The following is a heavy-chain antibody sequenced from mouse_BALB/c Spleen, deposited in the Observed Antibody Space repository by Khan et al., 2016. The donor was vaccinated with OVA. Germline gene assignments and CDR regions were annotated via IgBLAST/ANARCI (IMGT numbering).Heavy chain of an antibody. Sequence: VQLQQSGPDLVKPGASVKISCKASGYSFTLYYMSWVKQSHGKSLEWIGRVNPNTDNINYNQEFKGKAILTVDKSSNTAYIELRSLTSGDSAVYFCAEGYDFIASGGQGTLVTVSA. D-gene: IGHD2-14*01. CDR2: VNPNTDNI. V-gene: IGHV1-26*01. CDR3: AEGYDFIAS. CDR1: GYSFTLYY. J-gene: IGHJ3*01.